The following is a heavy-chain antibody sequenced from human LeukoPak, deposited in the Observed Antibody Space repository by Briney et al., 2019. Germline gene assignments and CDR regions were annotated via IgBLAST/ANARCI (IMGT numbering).Heavy chain of an antibody. CDR1: GITFSTYA. V-gene: IGHV3-23*01. Sequence: PGGSLRLSCAASGITFSTYAMSWVRQAPGKGLEWVSVISGSGTGTYYADSVQGRFTISRDNSNNTVHLQMISLRDEDTAIYYCAKGRGYCSGANCAGTAFDIWGQGTMVTVSS. D-gene: IGHD2-15*01. CDR3: AKGRGYCSGANCAGTAFDI. CDR2: ISGSGTGT. J-gene: IGHJ3*02.